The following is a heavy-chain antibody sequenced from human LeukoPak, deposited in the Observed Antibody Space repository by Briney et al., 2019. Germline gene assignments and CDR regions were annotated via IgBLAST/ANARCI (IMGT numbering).Heavy chain of an antibody. CDR3: ARDSARWFDP. CDR2: IWYDGSNK. CDR1: GFTFSRYG. Sequence: GRSLRLSCAASGFTFSRYGMHWVRQAPGKGLEWVADIWYDGSNKYYADSVKGRFTISRDNSKNTLDLQMNSLRAEDTAVYYCARDSARWFDPWGQGTLVTVSS. J-gene: IGHJ5*02. D-gene: IGHD3-10*01. V-gene: IGHV3-33*01.